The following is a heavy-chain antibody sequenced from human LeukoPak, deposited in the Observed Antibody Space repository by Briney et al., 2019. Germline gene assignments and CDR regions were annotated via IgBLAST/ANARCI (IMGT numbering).Heavy chain of an antibody. CDR3: AREYYYDSSGYYPNDAFDI. V-gene: IGHV5-51*01. CDR1: GYSFTNYW. J-gene: IGHJ3*02. Sequence: GESLKISCKGSGYSFTNYWIGWVRQMPGKGLEWMGIIYPGDSDTRYSPSFQGQVTISADKSISTAYLQRSSLKASDTAMYYCAREYYYDSSGYYPNDAFDIWGQGTMVTVSS. D-gene: IGHD3-22*01. CDR2: IYPGDSDT.